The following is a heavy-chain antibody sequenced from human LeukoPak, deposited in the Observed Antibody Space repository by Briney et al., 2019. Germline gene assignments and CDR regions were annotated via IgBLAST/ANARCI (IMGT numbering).Heavy chain of an antibody. CDR3: ARDPLKRAFDI. J-gene: IGHJ3*02. CDR1: GFAFSSYS. V-gene: IGHV3-21*01. Sequence: GGSLRLSCAASGFAFSSYSMNWVRRAPGKGLEWVSSISSSSSYIYYADSVKGRFTISRDNDKNSLYLQMNSLRAEDTAVYYCARDPLKRAFDIWGQGTMVAVSS. CDR2: ISSSSSYI.